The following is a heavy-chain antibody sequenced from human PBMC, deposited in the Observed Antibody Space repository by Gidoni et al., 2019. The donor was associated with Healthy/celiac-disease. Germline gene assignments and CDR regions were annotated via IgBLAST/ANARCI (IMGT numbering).Heavy chain of an antibody. D-gene: IGHD3-22*01. J-gene: IGHJ5*02. CDR2: IYHSGST. CDR1: GYSISSGYY. V-gene: IGHV4-38-2*02. Sequence: QVQLQESGPGLVKPSETLSLTCAVSGYSISSGYYWGWIRQPPGKGLEWIGSIYHSGSTYYNPSLKSRVTISVDTSKNQFSLKLSSVTAADTAVYYCARDGLYYYDSSGYFNWFDPWGQGTLVTVSS. CDR3: ARDGLYYYDSSGYFNWFDP.